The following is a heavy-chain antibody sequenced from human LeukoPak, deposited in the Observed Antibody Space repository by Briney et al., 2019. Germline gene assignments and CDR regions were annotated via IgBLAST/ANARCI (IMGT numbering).Heavy chain of an antibody. V-gene: IGHV1-69*05. CDR1: GGTFSSYA. J-gene: IGHJ4*02. Sequence: ASVKVSCKASGGTFSSYAISSVRQAPGQGLEWMGGIIPIFGTANYAQKFQGRVTITTDESTSTAYMELSSLRSEDTAVYYCATHPQGYFDYWGQGTLVTVSS. CDR2: IIPIFGTA. CDR3: ATHPQGYFDY.